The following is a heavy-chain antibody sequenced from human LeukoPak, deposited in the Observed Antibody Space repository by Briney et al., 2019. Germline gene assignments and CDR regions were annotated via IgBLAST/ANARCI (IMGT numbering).Heavy chain of an antibody. D-gene: IGHD3-22*01. J-gene: IGHJ3*02. CDR1: GFTFSSYA. Sequence: GGSLRLPCAASGFTFSSYAMSWVRQPPGKGLEWVSAISGSGGSTYYADSVKGRSTIYRDNSKNTLYLQMNSLRAEDTAVYYCAKDHLYYYDSSGYYYDAFDIWGQGTMVTVSS. CDR3: AKDHLYYYDSSGYYYDAFDI. V-gene: IGHV3-23*01. CDR2: ISGSGGST.